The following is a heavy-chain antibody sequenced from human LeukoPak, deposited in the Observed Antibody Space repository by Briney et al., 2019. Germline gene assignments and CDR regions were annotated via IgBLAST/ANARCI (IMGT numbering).Heavy chain of an antibody. Sequence: GGSLRLSCAASGFTFSSYSMNWVRQAPGKGLEWVSSISSSSSYIYYADSVKGRFTISRDNAKNSLYLQMNGLRAEDTAVYYCARDASASSGYWDYFDYWGQGTLVTVSS. CDR2: ISSSSSYI. D-gene: IGHD3-22*01. CDR1: GFTFSSYS. V-gene: IGHV3-21*01. J-gene: IGHJ4*02. CDR3: ARDASASSGYWDYFDY.